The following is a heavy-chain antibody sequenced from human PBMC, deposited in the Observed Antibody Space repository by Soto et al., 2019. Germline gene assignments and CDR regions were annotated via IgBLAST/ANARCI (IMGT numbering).Heavy chain of an antibody. J-gene: IGHJ4*02. CDR3: ASVVPAAISPSPPIDY. V-gene: IGHV3-30*19. D-gene: IGHD2-2*01. Sequence: QVQLVESGGGVVQPGRSLRLSCAASGFTFSSYGMHWVRQAPGKGLEWVAVIWYDGSNKYYADSVKGRFTISRDNSKNTLYLQMNSLRAEDTAVYYCASVVPAAISPSPPIDYWGQGTLVTVSS. CDR2: IWYDGSNK. CDR1: GFTFSSYG.